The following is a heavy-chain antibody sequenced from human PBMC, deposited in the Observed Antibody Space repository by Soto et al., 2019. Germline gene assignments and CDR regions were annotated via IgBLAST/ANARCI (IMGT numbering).Heavy chain of an antibody. CDR2: ISPNSGGT. D-gene: IGHD3-16*01. CDR3: ARDQYEDAFDI. V-gene: IGHV1-2*04. J-gene: IGHJ3*02. CDR1: GYTFTGYY. Sequence: ASVKVSCKASGYTFTGYYMHWVRQAPGQGLEWMGWISPNSGGTNYAQKFQGWVTMTRDTSISTAYMELSRLRSDDTAVYYCARDQYEDAFDIWGQGTMVTVSS.